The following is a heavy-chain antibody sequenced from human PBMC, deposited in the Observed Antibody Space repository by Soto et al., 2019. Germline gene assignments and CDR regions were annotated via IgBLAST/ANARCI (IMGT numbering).Heavy chain of an antibody. J-gene: IGHJ4*02. V-gene: IGHV3-48*02. CDR1: GFTFSSYS. CDR2: ISSSSSTI. D-gene: IGHD3-22*01. CDR3: ARAQDYYYASSGLFDY. Sequence: PGGSLRLSCAASGFTFSSYSMNWVRQAPGKGLEWVSYISSSSSTIYYADSVKGRFTISRDNAKNSLYLQMNSLRDEDTAVYYCARAQDYYYASSGLFDYWGRGTLVTVSS.